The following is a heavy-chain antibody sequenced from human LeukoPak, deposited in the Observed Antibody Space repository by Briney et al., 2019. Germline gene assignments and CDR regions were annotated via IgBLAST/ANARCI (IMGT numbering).Heavy chain of an antibody. CDR2: INPNSGGT. Sequence: GASVKVSCKASGYTFTGYYMHWVRQAPGQGLEWMGWINPNSGGTNCAQKFQGRVTMTRDTSISTAYMELSRLRSDDTAVYYCARGWFRAAAVIDYWGQGTLVTVSS. CDR3: ARGWFRAAAVIDY. V-gene: IGHV1-2*02. D-gene: IGHD6-13*01. CDR1: GYTFTGYY. J-gene: IGHJ4*02.